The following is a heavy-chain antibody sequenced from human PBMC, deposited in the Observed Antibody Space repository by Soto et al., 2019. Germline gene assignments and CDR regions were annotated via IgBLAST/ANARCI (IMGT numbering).Heavy chain of an antibody. V-gene: IGHV3-9*01. J-gene: IGHJ3*02. CDR2: ISWNSGSI. CDR1: GFTVDDYA. D-gene: IGHD6-6*01. Sequence: GGSLRLSCAASGFTVDDYAMHWVRQAPGKGLEWVSGISWNSGSIGYADSVKGRFTISRDNAKNSLYLQMNSLRAEDTALYYCATLPSIAARPFSYAFDIWGQGTMVT. CDR3: ATLPSIAARPFSYAFDI.